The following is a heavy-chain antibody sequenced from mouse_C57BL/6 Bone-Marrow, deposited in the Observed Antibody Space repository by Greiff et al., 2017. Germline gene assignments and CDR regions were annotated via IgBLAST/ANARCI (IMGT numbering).Heavy chain of an antibody. Sequence: VQLQQSGPELVKPGASVKISCKASGYAFSSSWMNWVKQRPGKGLEWIGRIYPGDGDTNYNGKFKGKATLTADKSSSTAYMQLSSLTSEDSAVYFCARSPWGSFAYWGQGTLVTVSA. V-gene: IGHV1-82*01. CDR3: ARSPWGSFAY. CDR2: IYPGDGDT. D-gene: IGHD3-1*01. CDR1: GYAFSSSW. J-gene: IGHJ3*01.